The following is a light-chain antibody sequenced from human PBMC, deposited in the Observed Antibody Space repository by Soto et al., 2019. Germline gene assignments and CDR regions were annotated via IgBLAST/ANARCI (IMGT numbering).Light chain of an antibody. Sequence: EIVLTQSPGTLSLSPGERATLSCRASQSVSSSYLAWYQQKPGQAPRLLIYGASSRATGIPDRFSGSGSGKDFTLTNSRLEPEDFGVYYWYQYDSSPLPFGGGTKVEIK. CDR2: GAS. CDR3: YQYDSSPLP. J-gene: IGKJ4*01. CDR1: QSVSSSY. V-gene: IGKV3-20*01.